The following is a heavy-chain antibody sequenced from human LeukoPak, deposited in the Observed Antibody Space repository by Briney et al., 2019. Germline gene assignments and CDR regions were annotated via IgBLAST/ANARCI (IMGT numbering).Heavy chain of an antibody. CDR3: ARQNGYYDILTGYYY. CDR1: GGSISSSSYY. CDR2: IYYSGST. D-gene: IGHD3-9*01. Sequence: PSETLSLTCTVSGGSISSSSYYWGWIRQPPGKGLEWIGSIYYSGSTYYNPSLKSRVTISVDTSKNQFSLKLSSVTAADTAVYYCARQNGYYDILTGYYYWGQGTLVTVSS. J-gene: IGHJ4*02. V-gene: IGHV4-39*01.